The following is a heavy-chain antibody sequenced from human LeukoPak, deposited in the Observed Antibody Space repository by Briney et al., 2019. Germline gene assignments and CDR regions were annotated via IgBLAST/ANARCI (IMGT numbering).Heavy chain of an antibody. CDR3: AREGYSTNDAFDI. J-gene: IGHJ3*02. V-gene: IGHV3-30-3*01. CDR1: GLTFSNYG. D-gene: IGHD6-13*01. Sequence: GGSLRLSCAVSGLTFSNYGMHWVRQAPGKGLEWVAVISYDGSNKYYADSVKGRFTISRDNSKNTLYLQMNSLRAEDTAVYYCAREGYSTNDAFDIWGQGTMVTVSS. CDR2: ISYDGSNK.